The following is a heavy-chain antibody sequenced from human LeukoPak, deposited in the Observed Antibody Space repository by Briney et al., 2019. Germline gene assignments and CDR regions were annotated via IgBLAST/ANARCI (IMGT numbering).Heavy chain of an antibody. D-gene: IGHD1-26*01. CDR2: ISAYNGNT. J-gene: IGHJ4*02. CDR1: GYTFVSYG. V-gene: IGHV1-18*01. Sequence: GASVKVSCKASGYTFVSYGINWVRQAPGQGLEWMGWISAYNGNTNYAQNFQGRVTMTTDTPTSTAHMELRSLRSDDTAMYYCARDMSGGATVGYWGQGTLVTVSS. CDR3: ARDMSGGATVGY.